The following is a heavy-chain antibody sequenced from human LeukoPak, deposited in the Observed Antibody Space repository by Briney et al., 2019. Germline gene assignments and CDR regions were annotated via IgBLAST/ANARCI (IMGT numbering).Heavy chain of an antibody. J-gene: IGHJ4*02. CDR1: GYTFTNFY. CDR2: MNPDSGNT. Sequence: EASVKVSCKASGYTFTNFYMHWVRQATGQGLEWMGWMNPDSGNTGYAQKFQGRVTMTRNTSISTAYMELSSLRSEDTAVYYCAILKGSSGYHFDYWGQGTLVTVSS. V-gene: IGHV1-8*02. D-gene: IGHD3-22*01. CDR3: AILKGSSGYHFDY.